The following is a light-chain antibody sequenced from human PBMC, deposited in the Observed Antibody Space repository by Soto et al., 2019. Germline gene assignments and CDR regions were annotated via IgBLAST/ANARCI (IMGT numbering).Light chain of an antibody. CDR3: QSYDSSLSGYV. V-gene: IGLV1-40*01. CDR1: SSNIGPTYD. CDR2: ANT. Sequence: QSVLTQPPSVSGPPGQRVTISCTGSSSNIGPTYDVHWYQQLPGTAPKLLIYANTNRPSGVPDRFSGSKSGTSAFLAITGLQAEDEADYFCQSYDSSLSGYVFGTGTKVTVL. J-gene: IGLJ1*01.